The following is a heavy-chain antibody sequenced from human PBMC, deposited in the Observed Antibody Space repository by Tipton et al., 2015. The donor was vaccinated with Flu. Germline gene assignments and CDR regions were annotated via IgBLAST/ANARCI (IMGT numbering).Heavy chain of an antibody. J-gene: IGHJ4*02. Sequence: SLRLSCAASGFTFGDYAMRWVRQAPGKGLERVSLITWNSGIIAYADSVKGRFTISRDNAKDSLYLQMNSLRTEDTALYYCGKAGCGDSSCYLNFWGQGTLVTVSS. CDR2: ITWNSGII. CDR1: GFTFGDYA. CDR3: GKAGCGDSSCYLNF. V-gene: IGHV3-9*01. D-gene: IGHD2-2*01.